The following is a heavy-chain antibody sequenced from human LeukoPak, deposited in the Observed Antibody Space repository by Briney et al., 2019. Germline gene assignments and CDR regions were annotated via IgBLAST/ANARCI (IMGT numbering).Heavy chain of an antibody. Sequence: GGSLRLSCAASGFTFSSYAMSWVRQAPGKGLEWVSAISGSGGSTYYADSVKGRFTISRDNSKNTLYLQMNSLRAEDTAVYYCASLKGLQYNPSGDYYYMDVWGKGTTVTVSS. V-gene: IGHV3-23*01. CDR2: ISGSGGST. CDR1: GFTFSSYA. CDR3: ASLKGLQYNPSGDYYYMDV. D-gene: IGHD4-11*01. J-gene: IGHJ6*03.